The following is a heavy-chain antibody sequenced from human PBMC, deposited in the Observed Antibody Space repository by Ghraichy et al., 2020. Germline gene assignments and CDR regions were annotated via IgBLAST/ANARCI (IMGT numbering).Heavy chain of an antibody. D-gene: IGHD2-2*02. CDR1: GFTFRSYS. J-gene: IGHJ6*02. CDR2: ITSGSSYM. V-gene: IGHV3-21*01. Sequence: GGSLRLSCAASGFTFRSYSMNWVRQAPGKGLEWVSSITSGSSYMYYPHSVKGRFTISRDNAKNSLYLQMNSLRAEDTAVYYCARARVPTAIDLYGMDVWGQGTTVTVSS. CDR3: ARARVPTAIDLYGMDV.